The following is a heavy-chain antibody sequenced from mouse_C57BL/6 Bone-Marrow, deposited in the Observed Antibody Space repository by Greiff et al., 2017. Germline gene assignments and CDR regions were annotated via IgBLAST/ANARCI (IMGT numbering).Heavy chain of an antibody. CDR1: GYSFTDYN. Sequence: EVKLMESGPELVKPGASVKISCKASGYSFTDYNMNWVKQSNGKSLEWIGVINPNYGTTSYNQKLKGKATLTVDQSSSTAYMQLNSLTSEDSAVYYCSRGYYYDYAMDYWGQGTSVTVSS. CDR2: INPNYGTT. CDR3: SRGYYYDYAMDY. J-gene: IGHJ4*01. D-gene: IGHD2-4*01. V-gene: IGHV1-39*01.